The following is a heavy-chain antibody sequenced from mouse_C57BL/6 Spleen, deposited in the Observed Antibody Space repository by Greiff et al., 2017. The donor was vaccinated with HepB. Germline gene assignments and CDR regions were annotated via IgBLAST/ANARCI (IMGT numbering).Heavy chain of an antibody. CDR3: TREGWLEYFDY. D-gene: IGHD2-3*01. CDR2: ISSGGDYI. J-gene: IGHJ2*01. CDR1: GFTFSSYA. V-gene: IGHV5-9-1*02. Sequence: EVMLVESGEGLVKPGGSLKLSCAASGFTFSSYAMSWVRQTPEKRLEWVAYISSGGDYIYYADTVKGRFTISRDNARNTLYLQMSSLKSEDTAMYYCTREGWLEYFDYWGQGTTLTVSS.